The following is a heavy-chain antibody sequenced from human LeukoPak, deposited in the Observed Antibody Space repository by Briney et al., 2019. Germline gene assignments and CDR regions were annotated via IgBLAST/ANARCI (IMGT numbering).Heavy chain of an antibody. J-gene: IGHJ5*02. V-gene: IGHV3-23*01. Sequence: GGSLRLSCAASGFTFSSYSMSWVRQAPGKGLEWVSGISGSGDRTYYADAVKGRFTISRDNSKNTVYLQMDSLRAEDTAVYYCANSWGHGSGNLWGQGTLVTVSS. D-gene: IGHD3-10*01. CDR2: ISGSGDRT. CDR1: GFTFSSYS. CDR3: ANSWGHGSGNL.